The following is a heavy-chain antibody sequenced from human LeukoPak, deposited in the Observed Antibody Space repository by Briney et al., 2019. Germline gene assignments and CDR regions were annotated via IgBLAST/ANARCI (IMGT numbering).Heavy chain of an antibody. D-gene: IGHD3-22*01. CDR2: INHSGST. V-gene: IGHV4-34*01. CDR1: GGSFSGYY. J-gene: IGHJ2*01. Sequence: SETLSLTCAVYGGSFSGYYWSWIRQPPGKGLEWIGEINHSGSTNYNPSLKSRVTISVDTSKNQFSLKLSSVTAADTAVYYCASATYYYDSSGYHQYFDLWGRGTLVTVSS. CDR3: ASATYYYDSSGYHQYFDL.